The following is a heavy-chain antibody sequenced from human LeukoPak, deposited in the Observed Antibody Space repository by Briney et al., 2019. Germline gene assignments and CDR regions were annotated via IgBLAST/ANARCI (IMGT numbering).Heavy chain of an antibody. V-gene: IGHV3-9*01. CDR1: GFTFDDYA. CDR3: ARENH. CDR2: TSWNSGSI. Sequence: GRSLRLSCAASGFTFDDYAMHWVRQAPGKGLEWVSGTSWNSGSIGYADSVKGRFTISRDNAKNSLYLQMNSLRAEDTAVYYCARENHWGQGTLVTVSS. J-gene: IGHJ4*02.